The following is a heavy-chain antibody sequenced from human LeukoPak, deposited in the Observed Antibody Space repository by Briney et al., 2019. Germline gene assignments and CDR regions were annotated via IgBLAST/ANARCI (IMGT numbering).Heavy chain of an antibody. D-gene: IGHD2-2*01. J-gene: IGHJ6*02. CDR1: GFTFGSYS. CDR2: ISSSSTYM. V-gene: IGHV3-21*01. CDR3: VLVATYYYYGLDV. Sequence: GGSLRLSCAASGFTFGSYSMNWVRQAPGKGLEWVSFISSSSTYMYYADSVKGRFTISRDDGKNSLYLQMNSLRAEDTAVYYCVLVATYYYYGLDVWGQGTTVTVFS.